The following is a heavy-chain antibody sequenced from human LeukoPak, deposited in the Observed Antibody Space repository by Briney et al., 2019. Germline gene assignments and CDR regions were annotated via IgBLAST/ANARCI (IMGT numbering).Heavy chain of an antibody. CDR2: ITDSGDGT. CDR1: GFTFSSSA. CDR3: ARAEVGSRGFDY. Sequence: GGSLRLSCAASGFTFSSSAMSWVRQAPGKGLEWVSSITDSGDGTYYADSVKGRFTISRDDSKNTLYLQMNSLRAEDTAVYYCARAEVGSRGFDYWGQGTLVTVSS. J-gene: IGHJ4*02. D-gene: IGHD6-13*01. V-gene: IGHV3-23*01.